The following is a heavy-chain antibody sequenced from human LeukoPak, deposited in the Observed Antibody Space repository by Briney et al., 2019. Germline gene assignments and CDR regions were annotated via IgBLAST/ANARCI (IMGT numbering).Heavy chain of an antibody. J-gene: IGHJ4*02. V-gene: IGHV5-51*01. CDR1: GYSFTSYW. D-gene: IGHD3-10*01. CDR3: ARTTMVRGVTRHFDY. CDR2: IYPGDSDT. Sequence: GESLKISCKGSGYSFTSYWIGWVCQMPGKGLEWMGIIYPGDSDTRYSPSFQGQVTISADKSISTAYLQWSSLKASDTAMYYCARTTMVRGVTRHFDYWGQGTLVTVSS.